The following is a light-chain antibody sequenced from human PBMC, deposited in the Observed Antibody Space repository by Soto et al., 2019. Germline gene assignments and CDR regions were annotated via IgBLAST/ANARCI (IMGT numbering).Light chain of an antibody. J-gene: IGLJ3*02. CDR3: QTWGTGMGV. CDR2: INSDGGH. V-gene: IGLV4-69*02. Sequence: QAVVTQSPSASASLGASVNLTCTLSSGHSSYVIAWHQQQPGKGPRYLMKINSDGGHSKGDGIPDRFSASSSGAERSLTISSLQSEDEADYYCQTWGTGMGVFGGGTKLTVL. CDR1: SGHSSYV.